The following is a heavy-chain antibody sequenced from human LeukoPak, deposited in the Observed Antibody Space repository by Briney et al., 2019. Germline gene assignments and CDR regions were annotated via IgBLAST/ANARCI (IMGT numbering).Heavy chain of an antibody. CDR3: ARDQSGIVATITFDY. Sequence: GGSLRLSCAASGFTFDDYGMSWVRQAPGKGLEWVSGINWNGGSTSYADSVKGRFTISRDNAKNSLYLQMNSLRAEDTAVYYCARDQSGIVATITFDYWGQGILVTVSS. D-gene: IGHD5-12*01. V-gene: IGHV3-20*04. J-gene: IGHJ4*02. CDR2: INWNGGST. CDR1: GFTFDDYG.